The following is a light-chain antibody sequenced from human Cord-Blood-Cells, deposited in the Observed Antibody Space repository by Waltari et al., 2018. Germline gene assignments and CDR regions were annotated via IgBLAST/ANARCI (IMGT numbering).Light chain of an antibody. CDR3: QQRSNWPPIT. J-gene: IGKJ5*01. CDR1: QSVRSD. Sequence: EIVLTQSPAPLSLSPGERPTLPCRASQSVRSDLAWYQQKPGQAPRLLIYDASNRATGIPARFSGSGSGTDFTLTISSLEPEDFAVYYCQQRSNWPPITFGQGTRLEIK. CDR2: DAS. V-gene: IGKV3-11*01.